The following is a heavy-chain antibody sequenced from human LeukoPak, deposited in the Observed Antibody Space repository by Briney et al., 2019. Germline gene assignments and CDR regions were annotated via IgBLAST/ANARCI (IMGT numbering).Heavy chain of an antibody. CDR1: GYSISSGYY. V-gene: IGHV4-38-2*02. D-gene: IGHD6-13*01. Sequence: PSETLTLTCTVSGYSISSGYYWGWIRQPAGKGLEWIGRIYTSGSTYYNPSLKSRVTISVDTSKNQFSLKLSSVTAADTAVYYCARSAAVYWYFDLWGRGTLVTVSS. J-gene: IGHJ2*01. CDR3: ARSAAVYWYFDL. CDR2: IYTSGST.